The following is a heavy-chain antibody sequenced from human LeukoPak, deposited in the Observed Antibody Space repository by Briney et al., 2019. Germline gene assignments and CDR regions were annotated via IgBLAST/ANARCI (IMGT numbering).Heavy chain of an antibody. J-gene: IGHJ4*02. CDR3: ARDLTYYDTSGYYYEDY. CDR2: IYHSGST. Sequence: SETLSLTCTVSGYSISSGYYWGWTRQPPGKGLEWIGSIYHSGSTYYNPSLKSRVTISVDTSKNQFSLKLSSVTAADTAVYYCARDLTYYDTSGYYYEDYWGQGTLVTVSS. D-gene: IGHD3-22*01. CDR1: GYSISSGYY. V-gene: IGHV4-38-2*02.